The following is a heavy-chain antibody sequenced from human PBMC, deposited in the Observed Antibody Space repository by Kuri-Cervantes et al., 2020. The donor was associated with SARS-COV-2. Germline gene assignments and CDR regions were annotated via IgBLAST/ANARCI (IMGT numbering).Heavy chain of an antibody. CDR2: TSYDGSNK. CDR3: AKDRRGLRLGEFDY. D-gene: IGHD3-16*01. J-gene: IGHJ4*02. CDR1: GFTFSSYA. Sequence: GESLKISCAASGFTFSSYAMHWVRQVPGKGLEWVAVTSYDGSNKYYADSVKGRFTISRDNSKNTLYLQMNSLRAEDTAVYYCAKDRRGLRLGEFDYWGQGTLVTVSS. V-gene: IGHV3-30*07.